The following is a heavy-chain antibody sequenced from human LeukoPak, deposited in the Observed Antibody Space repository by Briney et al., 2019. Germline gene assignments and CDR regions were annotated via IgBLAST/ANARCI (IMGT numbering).Heavy chain of an antibody. CDR1: GYTFSSYA. CDR3: ARDSSKAARRRRNPGY. V-gene: IGHV1-8*01. J-gene: IGHJ4*02. D-gene: IGHD6-6*01. CDR2: MNPNSGTT. Sequence: ASVKVSCKASGYTFSSYAISWVRQATRQGLEWMGGMNPNSGTTDYAQKFQGRVTMTTNTSISTAYMELSSLRSEDTAVYYCARDSSKAARRRRNPGYWRQGNLIPV.